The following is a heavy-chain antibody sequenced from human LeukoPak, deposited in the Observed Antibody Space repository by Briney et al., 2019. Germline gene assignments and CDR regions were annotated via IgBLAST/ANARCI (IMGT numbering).Heavy chain of an antibody. CDR1: GYTFTAYY. J-gene: IGHJ4*02. Sequence: ASVKVSCKASGYTFTAYYLHWVRQAPGQGLEWMGWINPNSGGTNYAQKFQGRVTMTRDTSISTAYMELSRLRSDDTAVYYCARAQRELLRPDYWGQGTLVTVSS. CDR3: ARAQRELLRPDY. D-gene: IGHD1-26*01. CDR2: INPNSGGT. V-gene: IGHV1-2*02.